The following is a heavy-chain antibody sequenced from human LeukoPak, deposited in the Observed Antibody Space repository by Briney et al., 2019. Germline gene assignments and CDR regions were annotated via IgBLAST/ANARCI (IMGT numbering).Heavy chain of an antibody. Sequence: APVKVSCKASGYTFPGYYMHWVRQAPGQGLEWMGWINPNSGGTNYAQKFQGRVTMTRDTSISTAYMELSRLRSDDTAVYYCAREHSSSSGKVFDYWGQGTLVTVSS. CDR2: INPNSGGT. D-gene: IGHD6-6*01. V-gene: IGHV1-2*02. J-gene: IGHJ4*02. CDR1: GYTFPGYY. CDR3: AREHSSSSGKVFDY.